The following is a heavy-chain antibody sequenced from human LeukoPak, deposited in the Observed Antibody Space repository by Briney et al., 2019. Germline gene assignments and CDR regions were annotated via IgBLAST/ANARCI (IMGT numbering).Heavy chain of an antibody. CDR1: GYSFTTNW. V-gene: IGHV5-51*01. CDR2: IYPGDSDT. J-gene: IGHJ3*02. CDR3: ARRRSTLDAFDI. D-gene: IGHD3-10*01. Sequence: GESLKISCKGGGYSFTTNWIGWVRQMPGKGLEWMGIIYPGDSDTRYSPSFQGQVTMSTDKSISTAYPQWSSLKASDTAIYYCARRRSTLDAFDIWGRGTMVTVSS.